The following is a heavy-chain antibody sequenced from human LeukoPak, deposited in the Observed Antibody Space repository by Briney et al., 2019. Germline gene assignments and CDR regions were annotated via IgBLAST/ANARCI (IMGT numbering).Heavy chain of an antibody. Sequence: GGSLRLSCAASGFTFNSYAITWVRQAPGKGLEWVSTISGGGGSTYHADSVKGQFTVSRDNSKNTLYLQMNSLRAEDTAVYYCASHTLIRGVTHFDYWGQGTLVTVSS. CDR3: ASHTLIRGVTHFDY. CDR1: GFTFNSYA. CDR2: ISGGGGST. V-gene: IGHV3-23*01. J-gene: IGHJ4*02. D-gene: IGHD3-10*01.